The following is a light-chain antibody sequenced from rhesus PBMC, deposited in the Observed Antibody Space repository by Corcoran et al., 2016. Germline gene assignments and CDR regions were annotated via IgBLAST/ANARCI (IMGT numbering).Light chain of an antibody. V-gene: IGKV3-10*01. CDR3: YQHSSGYS. Sequence: QVILTQSPATLSLSPGERATLSCRASQSVSSYLACYQPKPGQAPRLLIYGASRRATGIPDGFSGHGSGTDFTLTISSLEPEDVGVYHCYQHSSGYSFGQGTKVEIK. J-gene: IGKJ2*01. CDR1: QSVSSY. CDR2: GAS.